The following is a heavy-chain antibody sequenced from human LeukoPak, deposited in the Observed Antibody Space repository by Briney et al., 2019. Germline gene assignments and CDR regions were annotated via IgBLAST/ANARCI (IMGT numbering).Heavy chain of an antibody. D-gene: IGHD1-26*01. Sequence: PGGSLRLSCAASGFSFSSSWMTWVRQAPGRGLEWVANINKDGSDTQYVASVKGRFTISRDNSRNTVYLQMNSLRAEDTALYYCARGRIGPDYWGQGTLVTVSS. V-gene: IGHV3-7*05. J-gene: IGHJ4*02. CDR1: GFSFSSSW. CDR3: ARGRIGPDY. CDR2: INKDGSDT.